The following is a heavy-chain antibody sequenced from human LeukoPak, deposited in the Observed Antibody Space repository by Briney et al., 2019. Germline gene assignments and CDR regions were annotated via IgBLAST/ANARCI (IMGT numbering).Heavy chain of an antibody. CDR1: GGSFTGYY. Sequence: SETLSLTCAVYGGSFTGYYWTWIRQPPGRGLEWIGEIIHSGSTLYNPSLKNRVTMSVDTSKNQFSLKLTSVTAADTAIYYCASTQMRTVTTLFPCSGAPIDSWGQGSLVTVSS. V-gene: IGHV4-34*12. D-gene: IGHD3-10*02. J-gene: IGHJ5*01. CDR3: ASTQMRTVTTLFPCSGAPIDS. CDR2: IIHSGST.